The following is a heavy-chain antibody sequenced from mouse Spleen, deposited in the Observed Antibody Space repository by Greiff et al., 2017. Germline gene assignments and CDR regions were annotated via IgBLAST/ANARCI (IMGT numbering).Heavy chain of an antibody. D-gene: IGHD2-1*01. Sequence: EVKVVESGGGLVKLGGSLKLSCAASGFTFSSYAMSWVRQTPEKRLEWVATISSGGGNTYYPDSVKGRFTISRDNAKNTLYLQMSSLKSEDTAMYYCARHGGNYAFAYWGQGTLVTVSA. CDR3: ARHGGNYAFAY. CDR1: GFTFSSYA. CDR2: ISSGGGNT. J-gene: IGHJ3*01. V-gene: IGHV5-9*04.